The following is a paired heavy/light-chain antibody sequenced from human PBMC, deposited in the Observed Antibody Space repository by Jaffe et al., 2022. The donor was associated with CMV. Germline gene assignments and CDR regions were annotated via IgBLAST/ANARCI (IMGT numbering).Light chain of an antibody. J-gene: IGLJ2*01. CDR3: QVWDSSSDHPVV. CDR2: YDS. V-gene: IGLV3-21*04. Sequence: SYVLTQPPSVSVAPGKTARITCGGNNIGSKSVHWYQQKPGQAPVLVIYYDSDRPSGIPERFSGSNSGNTATLTISRVEAGDEADYYCQVWDSSSDHPVVFGGGTKLTVL. CDR1: NIGSKS.
Heavy chain of an antibody. CDR2: IYYSGST. D-gene: IGHD6-19*01. J-gene: IGHJ6*03. CDR3: ARALIYSSGWYLEKNYYYYMDV. Sequence: QVQLQESGPGLVKPSETLSLTCTVSGGSISSYYWSWIRQPPGKGLEWIGYIYYSGSTNYNPSLKSRVTISVDTSKNQFSLKLSSVTAADTAVYYCARALIYSSGWYLEKNYYYYMDVWGKGTTVTVSS. CDR1: GGSISSYY. V-gene: IGHV4-59*01.